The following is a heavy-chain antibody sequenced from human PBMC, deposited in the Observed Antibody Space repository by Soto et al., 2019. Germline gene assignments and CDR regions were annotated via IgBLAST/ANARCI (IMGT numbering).Heavy chain of an antibody. CDR1: GFILANYG. CDR2: ITYEGSNK. Sequence: HPGGSLRLSCAASGFILANYGMHWVRQAPGKGLEWVALITYEGSNKYYADAVKGRFTISRDNAKNMVSLQMDSLRAEDTAVYYCAKARGANNWANYYGLDVWGQGTTVTVSS. CDR3: AKARGANNWANYYGLDV. J-gene: IGHJ6*02. V-gene: IGHV3-30*18. D-gene: IGHD1-1*01.